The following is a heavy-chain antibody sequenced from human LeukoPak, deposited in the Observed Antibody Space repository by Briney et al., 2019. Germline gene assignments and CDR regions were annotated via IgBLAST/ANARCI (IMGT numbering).Heavy chain of an antibody. CDR3: ARGRRGYSYGYPPASFDY. Sequence: SETLSPTCAVYGGSFSGYYWSWIRQPPGKGLEWIGENNHIGSTNYNPSLKSRVTISVDTSRNQFSLKLSSVTAADTAVYYCARGRRGYSYGYPPASFDYWGQGTLVTVSS. V-gene: IGHV4-34*01. J-gene: IGHJ4*02. CDR2: NNHIGST. CDR1: GGSFSGYY. D-gene: IGHD5-18*01.